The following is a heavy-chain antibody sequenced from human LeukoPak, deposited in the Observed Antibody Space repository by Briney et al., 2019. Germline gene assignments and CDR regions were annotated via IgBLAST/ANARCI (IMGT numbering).Heavy chain of an antibody. V-gene: IGHV3-64D*06. Sequence: PGGSLRLSFSASGFTFSSYPMYWVRQAPGKGLEYVSGISSNGDKAYNADSVKGRFTISRDNSKNTLYLQMSSLRADDTAVYYCVRGRTPHVHARYFDSWGQGTLVTVSS. CDR2: ISSNGDKA. D-gene: IGHD4-23*01. J-gene: IGHJ4*02. CDR3: VRGRTPHVHARYFDS. CDR1: GFTFSSYP.